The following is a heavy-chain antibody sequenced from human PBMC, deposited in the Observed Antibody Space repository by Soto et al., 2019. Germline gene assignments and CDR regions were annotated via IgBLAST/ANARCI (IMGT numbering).Heavy chain of an antibody. Sequence: KPSETLSLTCAVYGGSFSGYYWSWIRQPPGKGLDWIGEINHSGSTNYNPSLKSRVTISVDTSKNQFSLKLSSVTAADTAVYYCARVGDCSSTSCYGRVIWFDPWGQGTLVTVSS. CDR3: ARVGDCSSTSCYGRVIWFDP. V-gene: IGHV4-34*01. J-gene: IGHJ5*02. CDR2: INHSGST. CDR1: GGSFSGYY. D-gene: IGHD2-2*01.